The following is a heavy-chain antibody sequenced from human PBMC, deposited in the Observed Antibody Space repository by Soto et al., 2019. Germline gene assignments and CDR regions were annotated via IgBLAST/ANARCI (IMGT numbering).Heavy chain of an antibody. J-gene: IGHJ6*02. Sequence: GGSLRLSCNASGFTVSSSYMSWVRQAPGMGLEWVAVIESGGTAHYADSVKGRFTISRDNPNNMIYLQLHTLRAEDTAVYYCAKDLGPLKLLNYVFYGLDVWGQGTTVTVS. CDR1: GFTVSSSY. D-gene: IGHD2-21*02. V-gene: IGHV3-53*01. CDR3: AKDLGPLKLLNYVFYGLDV. CDR2: IESGGTA.